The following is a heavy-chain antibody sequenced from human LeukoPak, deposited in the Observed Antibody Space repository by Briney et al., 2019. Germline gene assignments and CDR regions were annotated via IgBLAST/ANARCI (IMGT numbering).Heavy chain of an antibody. CDR3: AGLRGKITTIDY. Sequence: LGGSLRLSCVASEFTFSSYWMHWVRQAPGEGLVWVSVINSDRSTTLYADSVKGRFTISRDNAKNTLYLQMNSLRAEDTAVYYCAGLRGKITTIDYWGQGTARSPS. CDR2: INSDRSTT. J-gene: IGHJ4*02. CDR1: EFTFSSYW. V-gene: IGHV3-74*03. D-gene: IGHD4-11*01.